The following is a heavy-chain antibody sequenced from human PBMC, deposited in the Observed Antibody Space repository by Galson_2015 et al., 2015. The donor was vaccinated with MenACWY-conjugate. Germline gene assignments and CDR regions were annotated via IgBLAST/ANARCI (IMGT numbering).Heavy chain of an antibody. Sequence: SLRLSCAASGFIVSSHYMNWVRQAPGKGLEGISLINSEGNTHYADSAMGRFTISRDSSKNTLYLQMNTLRAEDTAVYYCARSVGNIVSQRSFGLWGQGTLVTVSS. D-gene: IGHD2-21*01. CDR3: ARSVGNIVSQRSFGL. J-gene: IGHJ1*01. CDR1: GFIVSSHY. V-gene: IGHV3-53*01. CDR2: INSEGNT.